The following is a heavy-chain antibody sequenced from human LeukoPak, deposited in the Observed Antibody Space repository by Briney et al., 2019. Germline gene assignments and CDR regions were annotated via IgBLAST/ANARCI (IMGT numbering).Heavy chain of an antibody. J-gene: IGHJ4*02. CDR3: TRERHYDSSGYLDY. CDR1: GFTVSSNY. D-gene: IGHD3-22*01. CDR2: IRSKAYGGTT. V-gene: IGHV3-49*04. Sequence: GGSLRLSCAASGFTVSSNYMSWVRQAPGKGLEWVGFIRSKAYGGTTEYAASVKGRFTISRDDSKSIAYLQMNSLKTEDTAVYYCTRERHYDSSGYLDYWGQGTLVTVSS.